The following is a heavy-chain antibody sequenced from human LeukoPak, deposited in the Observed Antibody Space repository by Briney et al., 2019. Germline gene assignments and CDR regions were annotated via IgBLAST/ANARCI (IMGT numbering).Heavy chain of an antibody. V-gene: IGHV3-30-3*01. D-gene: IGHD6-13*01. CDR2: ISYDGSNK. J-gene: IGHJ4*02. CDR1: GFTFSSYA. Sequence: GGSLRLSCAASGFTFSSYAMHWVRQAPGKGLEWVAVISYDGSNKYYADSVKGRFTISRDNSKNTLYLQMNSLRAEDTAVYYCARGVGGRSSSYDKTRGLYYFDYWGQGTLVTVSS. CDR3: ARGVGGRSSSYDKTRGLYYFDY.